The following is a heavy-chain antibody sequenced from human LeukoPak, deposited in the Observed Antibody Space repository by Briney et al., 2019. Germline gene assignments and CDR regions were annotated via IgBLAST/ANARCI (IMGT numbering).Heavy chain of an antibody. D-gene: IGHD3-3*02. CDR2: IYYSGST. V-gene: IGHV4-38-2*01. Sequence: PGGSLRLSCAASGFTFSSYAMSWVRQPPGKGLEWIGSIYYSGSTYYNPSLKSRVTISVDTSKNQFSLKLSSVTAADTAVYYCASRSDSILDYWGQGTLVTVSS. J-gene: IGHJ4*02. CDR3: ASRSDSILDY. CDR1: GFTFSSYA.